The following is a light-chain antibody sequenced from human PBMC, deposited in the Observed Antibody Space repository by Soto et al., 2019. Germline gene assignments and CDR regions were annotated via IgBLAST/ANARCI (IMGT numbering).Light chain of an antibody. V-gene: IGKV3D-15*01. CDR2: GAS. CDR1: QSVSNS. J-gene: IGKJ2*01. CDR3: QQYNNRPPMYT. Sequence: EIVMTQSPATLSLSPGERATLSCWTSQSVSNSLAWYQQMPGQAPRLLIYGASTRATGIPARFSGSGSGTEFTVTISSLQSEDSAVYFCQQYNNRPPMYTFGQGTKLEIK.